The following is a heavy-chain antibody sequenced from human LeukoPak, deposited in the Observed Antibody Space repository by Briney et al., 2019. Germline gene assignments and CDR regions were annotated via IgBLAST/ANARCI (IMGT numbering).Heavy chain of an antibody. CDR1: EFTFA. D-gene: IGHD6-13*01. J-gene: IGHJ6*03. Sequence: GGSLRLSCAASEFTFAMNWVRQAPGKGLEWVSYISSSSFKIGYADSVKGRFTISRDNSKNSLYLQMDSLRVEDTAVYYCVRDPSYGSSWYYYMDVWGKGTTVTVSS. CDR2: ISSSSFKI. V-gene: IGHV3-48*04. CDR3: VRDPSYGSSWYYYMDV.